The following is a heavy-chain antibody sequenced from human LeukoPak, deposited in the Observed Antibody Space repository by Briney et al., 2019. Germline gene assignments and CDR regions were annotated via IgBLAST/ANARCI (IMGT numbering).Heavy chain of an antibody. Sequence: PGGSLRLSCAASGFIFSGYWMTWVRQAPGKGLEWVASIKQDGSDQHYVDAVKGRFTISRDNAKNSLYLQMNNLRADDTAVYYCAKDTYYYGSGSFLNYYYGMDVWGQGTTVTVSS. D-gene: IGHD3-10*01. CDR1: GFIFSGYW. CDR3: AKDTYYYGSGSFLNYYYGMDV. CDR2: IKQDGSDQ. J-gene: IGHJ6*02. V-gene: IGHV3-7*01.